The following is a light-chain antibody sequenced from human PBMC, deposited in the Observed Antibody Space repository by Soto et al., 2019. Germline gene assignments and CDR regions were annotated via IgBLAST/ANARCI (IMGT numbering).Light chain of an antibody. CDR1: SSDVGGYHY. J-gene: IGLJ1*01. V-gene: IGLV2-14*01. Sequence: QSALTQPASVSGSPGQSITISCTGTSSDVGGYHYVSWYQHHPGKAPKLMLYEVSSRPSGVSNRFSGSKSGNTASLTISGLQTEDEADDYCSSYTSSSTLEVFGTGTKVTVL. CDR2: EVS. CDR3: SSYTSSSTLEV.